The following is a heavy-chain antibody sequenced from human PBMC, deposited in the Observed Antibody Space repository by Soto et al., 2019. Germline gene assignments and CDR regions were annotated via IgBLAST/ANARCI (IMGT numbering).Heavy chain of an antibody. CDR3: ARVGVDTAMVRYFDY. D-gene: IGHD5-18*01. CDR1: GGSISSYY. J-gene: IGHJ4*02. Sequence: QVQLQESGPGLVKPSETLSLTCTVSGGSISSYYWSWIRQPPGKGLEWIGYIYYSGSTNYNPSLKSRVTISVDTSKNQFYLKLSSVTAADTAVYYCARVGVDTAMVRYFDYWGQGTLVTVSS. CDR2: IYYSGST. V-gene: IGHV4-59*01.